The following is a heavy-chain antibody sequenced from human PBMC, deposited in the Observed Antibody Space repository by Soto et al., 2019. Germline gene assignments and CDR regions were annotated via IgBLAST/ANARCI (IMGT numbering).Heavy chain of an antibody. CDR2: IYHSGST. CDR1: GGSISSGGYS. Sequence: QLQLQESGSGLVKPSQTLSLTCAVSGGSISSGGYSWSWIRQPPGKGLEWIGYIYHSGSTYYNPSLKSRVTISGDRSKNQFSLKLSSVTAADTAVYYCARDLGYDSNWFDPWGQGTLVTVSS. V-gene: IGHV4-30-2*01. CDR3: ARDLGYDSNWFDP. D-gene: IGHD5-12*01. J-gene: IGHJ5*02.